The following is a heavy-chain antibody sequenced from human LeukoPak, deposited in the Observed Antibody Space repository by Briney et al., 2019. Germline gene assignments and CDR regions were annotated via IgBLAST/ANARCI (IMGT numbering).Heavy chain of an antibody. CDR2: IYYSGST. Sequence: SQXLSLTCTVSGGSISSYYWSWIRQPPGKGLEGIGYIYYSGSTNYNPSLKSRVTISVDTSKNQFSLKLSSVTAADTAVYYCARDGYNPFAYWGQGTLVTVSS. CDR3: ARDGYNPFAY. V-gene: IGHV4-59*01. CDR1: GGSISSYY. J-gene: IGHJ4*02. D-gene: IGHD5-24*01.